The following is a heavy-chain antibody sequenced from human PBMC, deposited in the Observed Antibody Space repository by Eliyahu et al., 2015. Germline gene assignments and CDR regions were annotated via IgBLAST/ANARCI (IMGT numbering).Heavy chain of an antibody. CDR1: GGXIXSSNW. CDR3: ATEGQYYYDSSGYYFVHGPDAFDI. V-gene: IGHV4-4*02. D-gene: IGHD3-22*01. Sequence: QVQLQESGPGLVKPSGTLSLTCAVSGGXIXSSNWXXWVRQPPGKGLEWIGEIYHSGSTNYNPSLKSRVTISVDKSKNQFSLKLSSVTAADTAVYYCATEGQYYYDSSGYYFVHGPDAFDIWGQGTMVTVSS. J-gene: IGHJ3*02. CDR2: IYHSGST.